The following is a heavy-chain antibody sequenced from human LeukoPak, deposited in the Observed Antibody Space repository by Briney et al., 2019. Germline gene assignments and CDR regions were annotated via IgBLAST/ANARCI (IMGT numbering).Heavy chain of an antibody. D-gene: IGHD1-1*01. CDR2: ISASGGST. V-gene: IGHV3-23*01. CDR3: AKGLEREARLEC. Sequence: GGSLRLSCAASGFTFSDYTMYWVRQGPGRGQEWVSGISASGGSTYYTDSLKGRLTISRDNSKNTLFLQMNSLRAEDTAIYYCAKGLEREARLECWGQGTLVTVSS. CDR1: GFTFSDYT. J-gene: IGHJ4*02.